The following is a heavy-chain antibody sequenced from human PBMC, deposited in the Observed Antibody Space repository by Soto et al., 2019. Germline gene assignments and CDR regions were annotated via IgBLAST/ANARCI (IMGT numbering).Heavy chain of an antibody. V-gene: IGHV4-39*01. Sequence: QLQLQESGPGLVKPSETLSLTCTVSGGSISSSSYYWGWIRQPPGKGLEWIGSIYYSGSTYYNPSLKSRVTISVYTSKNQSSLKLSSVTAADTAVYYCARGGAVAGTLGYSPHAFDIWGQGTMVTVSS. CDR3: ARGGAVAGTLGYSPHAFDI. CDR2: IYYSGST. CDR1: GGSISSSSYY. J-gene: IGHJ3*02. D-gene: IGHD6-19*01.